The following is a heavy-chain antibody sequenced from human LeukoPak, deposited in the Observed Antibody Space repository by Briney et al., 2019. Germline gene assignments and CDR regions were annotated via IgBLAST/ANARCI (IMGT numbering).Heavy chain of an antibody. J-gene: IGHJ4*02. V-gene: IGHV3-53*05. D-gene: IGHD3-22*01. CDR3: AIQGKYYYDSSGYYFDY. CDR2: IYSGGST. CDR1: GFTVSSNY. Sequence: QAGGSLRLSCAASGFTVSSNYMSWVRQAPGKGLEWVSVIYSGGSTYYADSVKGRFTISRDNSKNTLYLQMNSLRAEDTAVYYCAIQGKYYYDSSGYYFDYWGQGTLVTVSS.